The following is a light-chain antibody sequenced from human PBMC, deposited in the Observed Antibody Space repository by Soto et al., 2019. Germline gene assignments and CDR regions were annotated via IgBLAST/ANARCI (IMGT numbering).Light chain of an antibody. J-gene: IGLJ1*01. CDR2: GNS. V-gene: IGLV1-40*01. Sequence: QTVVTQPPSVSGAPGQRDTISCTGSSSNIGADLDVHWYQQLPGTAPKLLISGNSNRPSGVPDRFSGSKSGTSASLAITGLQTDDEADYYCPSYDSSLSALVFGTGTKLTVL. CDR1: SSNIGADLD. CDR3: PSYDSSLSALV.